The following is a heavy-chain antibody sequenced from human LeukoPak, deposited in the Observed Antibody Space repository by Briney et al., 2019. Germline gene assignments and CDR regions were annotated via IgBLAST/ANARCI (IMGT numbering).Heavy chain of an antibody. Sequence: GGSLRLSCAASGFTFSRNAMHWVRQAAGKGLEWVAVISYDGSNKYYADSVKGRFTISRDNSKNTLYLQMNSLRAEDTAVYYCARLFRVVVPAANTHFDYWGQGTLVTVSS. D-gene: IGHD2-2*01. V-gene: IGHV3-30*04. CDR3: ARLFRVVVPAANTHFDY. J-gene: IGHJ4*02. CDR2: ISYDGSNK. CDR1: GFTFSRNA.